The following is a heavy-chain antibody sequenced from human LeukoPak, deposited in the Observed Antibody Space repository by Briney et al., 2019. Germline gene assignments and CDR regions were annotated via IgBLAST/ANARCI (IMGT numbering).Heavy chain of an antibody. Sequence: NSGGSLRLSCAASGFTFSTYSMNWVRQAPGKGLEWVSSISSSSSYIYYADSVKGRFTISRDNAKNSLYLQMNSLRAEDTAVYYCARGATDTTRWFDPWGQGTLVTVSS. CDR1: GFTFSTYS. CDR2: ISSSSSYI. V-gene: IGHV3-21*01. CDR3: ARGATDTTRWFDP. J-gene: IGHJ5*02. D-gene: IGHD1-7*01.